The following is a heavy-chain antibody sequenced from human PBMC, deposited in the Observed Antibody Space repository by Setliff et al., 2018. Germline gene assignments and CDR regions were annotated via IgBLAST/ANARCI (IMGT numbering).Heavy chain of an antibody. J-gene: IGHJ4*02. CDR3: ARVPALGGMVGTHGIDY. Sequence: PSETLSLTCTVSGGSISSSSYYWGWIRQPPGKGLEWIGCLYHGGTTHYNPSLKSRVTISLDTSKNGFSLKLSSVTAADTAVYYCARVPALGGMVGTHGIDYWGQGTLVTVSS. CDR1: GGSISSSSYY. D-gene: IGHD1-26*01. CDR2: LYHGGTT. V-gene: IGHV4-39*07.